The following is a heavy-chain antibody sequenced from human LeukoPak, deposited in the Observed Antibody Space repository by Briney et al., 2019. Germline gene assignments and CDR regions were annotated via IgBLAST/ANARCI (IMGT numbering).Heavy chain of an antibody. Sequence: SETLSLTCTVSGGSISSSSYYWGWIRQPPGKGLEWIGSIYYSGSTYYNPSLKSRVTVSVDTSKNQFSLKLSSVTAADTAVYYCARDGGGIVGATRFDYWGQGTLVTVSS. D-gene: IGHD1-26*01. CDR2: IYYSGST. J-gene: IGHJ4*02. CDR1: GGSISSSSYY. V-gene: IGHV4-39*07. CDR3: ARDGGGIVGATRFDY.